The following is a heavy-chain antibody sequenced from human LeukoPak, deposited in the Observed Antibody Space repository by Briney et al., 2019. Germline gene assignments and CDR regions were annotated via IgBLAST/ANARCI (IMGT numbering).Heavy chain of an antibody. CDR1: GFTFSSYW. V-gene: IGHV3-7*03. Sequence: PGGSLRLSCAASGFTFSSYWMSWVRQAPGKGLEWVANIKQDGSEKYYVDSVKGRFTISRDNAKNSLYLQMNSLRAEDTAVYYCARATPLISIAAAETFDYWGQGTLVTVSS. CDR3: ARATPLISIAAAETFDY. D-gene: IGHD6-13*01. J-gene: IGHJ4*02. CDR2: IKQDGSEK.